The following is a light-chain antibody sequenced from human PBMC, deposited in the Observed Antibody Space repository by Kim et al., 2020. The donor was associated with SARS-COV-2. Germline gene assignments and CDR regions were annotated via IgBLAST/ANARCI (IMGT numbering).Light chain of an antibody. CDR2: DAS. CDR1: QSVTHH. J-gene: IGKJ4*01. CDR3: QKRYSWSPLT. V-gene: IGKV3-11*01. Sequence: APGERATLSCRASQSVTHHLALYQQKRGQGPRRLIYDASNRATGIPTKFSGSGAGANFNLTINSLEPEDFAVYYCQKRYSWSPLTFGGGTKVDIK.